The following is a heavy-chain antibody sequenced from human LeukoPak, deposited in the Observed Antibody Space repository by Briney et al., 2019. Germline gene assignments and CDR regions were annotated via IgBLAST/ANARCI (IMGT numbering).Heavy chain of an antibody. Sequence: GSLRLSCAASGFTFSSSAMSWVRQAPGKGLEWIGEINHSGSTNYNPSLKSRVTISVDTSKNQFSLKLSSVTAADTAVYYCARRGVNYDYVWGSYRRSYYFDYWGQGTLVTVSS. V-gene: IGHV4-34*01. CDR2: INHSGST. D-gene: IGHD3-16*02. CDR3: ARRGVNYDYVWGSYRRSYYFDY. CDR1: GFTFSSSA. J-gene: IGHJ4*02.